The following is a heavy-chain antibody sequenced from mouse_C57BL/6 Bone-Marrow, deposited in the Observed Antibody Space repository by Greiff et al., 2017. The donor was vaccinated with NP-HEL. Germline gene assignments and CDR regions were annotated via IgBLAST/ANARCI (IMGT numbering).Heavy chain of an antibody. CDR1: GYTFTSYG. CDR2: IYPRSGNT. CDR3: AREKFYYGSLYFDV. Sequence: QVQLKQSGAELARPGASVKLSCKASGYTFTSYGISWVKQRTGQGLEWIGEIYPRSGNTYYNEKFKGKATLTADKSSSTAYMELRSLTSEDSAVYFCAREKFYYGSLYFDVWGTGTTVTVSS. V-gene: IGHV1-81*01. D-gene: IGHD1-1*01. J-gene: IGHJ1*03.